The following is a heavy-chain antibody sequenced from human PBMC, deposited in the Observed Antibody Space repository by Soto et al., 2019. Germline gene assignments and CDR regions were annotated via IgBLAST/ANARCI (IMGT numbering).Heavy chain of an antibody. CDR1: GGTFSSYA. D-gene: IGHD3-3*01. V-gene: IGHV1-69*13. CDR2: IIPIFGTA. J-gene: IGHJ6*02. CDR3: ASNVGNYDFWSGSNRVSYYGMDV. Sequence: SVKVSCKASGGTFSSYAISWVRQAPGQGLEWMGGIIPIFGTANYAQKFQGRVTITADESTSTAYMELSSLRSEDTAVYYCASNVGNYDFWSGSNRVSYYGMDVWGQGTTVTVSS.